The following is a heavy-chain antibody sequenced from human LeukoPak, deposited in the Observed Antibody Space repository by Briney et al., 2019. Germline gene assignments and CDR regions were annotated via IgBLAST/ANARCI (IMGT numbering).Heavy chain of an antibody. V-gene: IGHV3-21*01. D-gene: IGHD1-26*01. CDR2: ISSSSSYI. CDR3: ARDLRYSGSYFPDY. J-gene: IGHJ4*02. CDR1: GFTFSSYS. Sequence: PGGSLRLSCAASGFTFSSYSMNWVRQAPGKGLEWVSSISSSSSYIYYADSVKGRFTISRDNAKNSLYLQMNSLRAEDTAVYYCARDLRYSGSYFPDYWGQGTLVTVSS.